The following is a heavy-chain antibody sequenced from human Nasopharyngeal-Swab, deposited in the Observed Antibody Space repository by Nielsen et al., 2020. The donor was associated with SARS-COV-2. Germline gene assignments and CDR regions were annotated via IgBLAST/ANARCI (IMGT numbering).Heavy chain of an antibody. Sequence: SETLSLTCIVSGGSISSYYWSWIRQPPGKGLEWIGYIYYSGSTNYNPSLKSRVTISVDTSKNQFSLKLSSVTAADTAVYYCAGNGMDVWGQGTTVTVSS. CDR1: GGSISSYY. J-gene: IGHJ6*02. CDR2: IYYSGST. CDR3: AGNGMDV. V-gene: IGHV4-59*13.